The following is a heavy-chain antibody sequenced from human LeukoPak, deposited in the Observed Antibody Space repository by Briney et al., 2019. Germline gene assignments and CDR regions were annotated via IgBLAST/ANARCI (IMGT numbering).Heavy chain of an antibody. Sequence: PSGTLSLTCAVSGGSISSSNWWSWVRQPPGKGLEWIGEIYHSGSTNYNPSLKSRVTISVDKSKNQFSLKLSSVTAADTAVYYCARATAVAGTWGFYGYWGQGTLVTVSS. CDR2: IYHSGST. CDR1: GGSISSSNW. D-gene: IGHD6-19*01. CDR3: ARATAVAGTWGFYGY. J-gene: IGHJ4*02. V-gene: IGHV4-4*02.